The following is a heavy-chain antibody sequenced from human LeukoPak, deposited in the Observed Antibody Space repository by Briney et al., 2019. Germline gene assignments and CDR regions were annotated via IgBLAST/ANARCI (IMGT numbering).Heavy chain of an antibody. D-gene: IGHD6-19*01. CDR1: GFTFSNYW. J-gene: IGHJ4*02. CDR2: IKHDGSEK. Sequence: GGSLRLSCAASGFTFSNYWMSWVRQAPGKGLEWVANIKHDGSEKYYVDSVKGRFTISRDNAKNSLYLQVNSLRAEDTAVYYCARGVYSSGWYPDYFDYWGQGTLVTVSS. CDR3: ARGVYSSGWYPDYFDY. V-gene: IGHV3-7*01.